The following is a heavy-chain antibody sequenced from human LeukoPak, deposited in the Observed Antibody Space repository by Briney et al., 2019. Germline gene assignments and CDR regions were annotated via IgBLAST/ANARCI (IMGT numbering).Heavy chain of an antibody. CDR2: ISSSSSYI. CDR1: VFTFSSYS. D-gene: IGHD6-13*01. Sequence: GGSLRLSCAASVFTFSSYSMNWVRQAPGKGLEWVSSISSSSSYIYYADSVKGRFTISRDNAKNSLYLQMNSLRAEDTAVYYCARATSSSWYSGWGQGTLVTVSS. J-gene: IGHJ4*02. CDR3: ARATSSSWYSG. V-gene: IGHV3-21*01.